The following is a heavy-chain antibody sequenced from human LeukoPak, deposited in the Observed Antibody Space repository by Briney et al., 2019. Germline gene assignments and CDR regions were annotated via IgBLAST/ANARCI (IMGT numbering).Heavy chain of an antibody. CDR3: ARHGYYYGSGSLWGNFDY. V-gene: IGHV4-4*07. J-gene: IGHJ4*02. CDR2: IYTSGST. Sequence: SETLSLTCTVSGGSISTHYWNWIRQPAGKGLEWIGRIYTSGSTNYNPSFKSRVTISVDTSKNQFSLKLSSVTAADTAVYYCARHGYYYGSGSLWGNFDYWGQGTLVTVSS. CDR1: GGSISTHY. D-gene: IGHD3-10*01.